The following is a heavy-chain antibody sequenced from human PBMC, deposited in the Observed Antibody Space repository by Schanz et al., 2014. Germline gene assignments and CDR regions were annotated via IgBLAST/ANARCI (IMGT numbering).Heavy chain of an antibody. Sequence: QVQLVQSGAEVKKPGASVKVSCKASGYTFTSYGINWVRQAPGQGLEWMGWISPYNGNTNYAQKLQGRVTITADKSTFTAYMELRSLRSDDTALYYCTRGGYSYALSAFDIWGQGTMVTVSS. V-gene: IGHV1-18*01. J-gene: IGHJ3*02. CDR2: ISPYNGNT. CDR3: TRGGYSYALSAFDI. CDR1: GYTFTSYG. D-gene: IGHD5-18*01.